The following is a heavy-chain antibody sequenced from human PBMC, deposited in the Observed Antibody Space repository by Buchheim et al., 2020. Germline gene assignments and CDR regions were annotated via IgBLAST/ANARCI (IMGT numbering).Heavy chain of an antibody. CDR1: GFTFSSYS. D-gene: IGHD3-10*01. CDR3: ARTMVQGVIIVSWFDP. Sequence: EVQLVESGGGLVKPGGSLRLSCAASGFTFSSYSMNWVRQAPGKGLEWVSSISSSSSYIYYADSVKGRLTISRDNAKNSLYLQMNSLRAEDTAVYYCARTMVQGVIIVSWFDPWGQGTL. V-gene: IGHV3-21*01. CDR2: ISSSSSYI. J-gene: IGHJ5*02.